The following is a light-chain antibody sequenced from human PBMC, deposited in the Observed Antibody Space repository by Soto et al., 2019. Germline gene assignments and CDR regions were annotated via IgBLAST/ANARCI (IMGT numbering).Light chain of an antibody. CDR2: VAS. V-gene: IGKV1-39*01. J-gene: IGKJ4*01. Sequence: DIQMPQSPSSLSASVGDRVTITCRASQSINTYLNWYQQKPGKAHKLLIYVASTLQSGVPSRFRGSGSGTDFTLTINSLQPEDFATYYCQQSYSTPPLTFVGGTKVEIK. CDR1: QSINTY. CDR3: QQSYSTPPLT.